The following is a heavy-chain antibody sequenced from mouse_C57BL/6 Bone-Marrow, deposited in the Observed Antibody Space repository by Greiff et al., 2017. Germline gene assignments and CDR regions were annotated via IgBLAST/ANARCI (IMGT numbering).Heavy chain of an antibody. Sequence: QVQLKESGAELAKPGASVKLSCKASGYTFTSYWMHWVNKRPGQGLEWIGYINPSSGYTQYNQKFKDKATLTADNSSRPAYMQLSSLTYEDSAVYYCARRRWATGSSGYWCHGTTLTVSS. CDR2: INPSSGYT. J-gene: IGHJ2*01. CDR1: GYTFTSYW. CDR3: ARRRWATGSSGY. D-gene: IGHD3-1*01. V-gene: IGHV1-7*01.